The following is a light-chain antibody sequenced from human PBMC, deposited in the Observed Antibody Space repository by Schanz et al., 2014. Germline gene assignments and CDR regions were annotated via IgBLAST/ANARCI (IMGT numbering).Light chain of an antibody. CDR2: DAS. CDR3: QQYQTYGGT. Sequence: DFQMTQSPSSLSASVGDRVTITCRASQSVGTRLAWYQQKPGQAPKVLIHDASSLENGVPPRFSGSGSGTEFTLTITSLQPDDFATYYCQQYQTYGGTFGPGTKVDV. CDR1: QSVGTR. J-gene: IGKJ3*01. V-gene: IGKV1-5*01.